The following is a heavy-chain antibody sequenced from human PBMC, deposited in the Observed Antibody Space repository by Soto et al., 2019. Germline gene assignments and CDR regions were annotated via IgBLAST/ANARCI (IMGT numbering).Heavy chain of an antibody. V-gene: IGHV3-48*02. D-gene: IGHD3-3*01. CDR1: GFTFSSNS. Sequence: EVQVVESGGGLVQPGGSLRLSCAASGFTFSSNSMNWVRQDPGKGLEWISYIIRGSSTIYADSVKGRFTISRDNAKNSLYLQMNSLRDEDTAVYYCARVIWSGHLTSDLWGQGTLVTVSS. CDR3: ARVIWSGHLTSDL. J-gene: IGHJ5*02. CDR2: IIRGSSTI.